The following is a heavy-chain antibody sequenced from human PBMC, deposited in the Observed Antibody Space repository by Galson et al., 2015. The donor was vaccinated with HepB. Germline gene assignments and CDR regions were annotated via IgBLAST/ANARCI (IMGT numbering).Heavy chain of an antibody. CDR2: INAGNGNT. CDR3: ASGWLRVGVIAAAGDAFDI. Sequence: SVKVSCKASGYTFTSYAMHWVRQAPGQRLEWMGWINAGNGNTKYSQKFQGRVTITRDTSASTAYMELSSLRSEDTAVYYCASGWLRVGVIAAAGDAFDIWGQGTMVTVSS. D-gene: IGHD6-13*01. J-gene: IGHJ3*02. V-gene: IGHV1-3*01. CDR1: GYTFTSYA.